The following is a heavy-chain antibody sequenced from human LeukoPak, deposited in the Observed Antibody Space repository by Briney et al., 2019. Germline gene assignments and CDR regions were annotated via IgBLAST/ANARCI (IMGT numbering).Heavy chain of an antibody. V-gene: IGHV1-46*01. CDR3: ARRGSGSYWGREPFDY. CDR2: INPSGGST. J-gene: IGHJ4*02. CDR1: GYTFTSYY. Sequence: GASVKVSCKASGYTFTSYYMHWVRQAPGQGLEWMGIINPSGGSTSYAQKFQGRVTMTRDTSTSTAYMELRSLRSDDTAVYYCARRGSGSYWGREPFDYWGQGTLVTVSS. D-gene: IGHD1-26*01.